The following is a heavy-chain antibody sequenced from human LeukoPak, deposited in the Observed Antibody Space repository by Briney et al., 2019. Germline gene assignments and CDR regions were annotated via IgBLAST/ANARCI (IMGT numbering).Heavy chain of an antibody. J-gene: IGHJ4*02. CDR1: GGSISSGGYS. D-gene: IGHD6-19*01. Sequence: SETLSLTCVVSGGSISSGGYSWSWIRQPPGKGLEWIGYIYHSGSTYYNPSLKSRVTISVDRSKNQFSLKLSSVTAADTAVYYCARLYSSGWPGDYWGQGTLVTVSS. CDR2: IYHSGST. V-gene: IGHV4-30-2*01. CDR3: ARLYSSGWPGDY.